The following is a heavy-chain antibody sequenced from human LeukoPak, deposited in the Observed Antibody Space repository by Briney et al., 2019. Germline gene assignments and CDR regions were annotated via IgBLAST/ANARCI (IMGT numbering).Heavy chain of an antibody. D-gene: IGHD6-13*01. CDR1: GFTFSSYG. V-gene: IGHV3-30*18. CDR3: AKDRVDAEYSNNWSGYYYYYGMDV. J-gene: IGHJ6*02. Sequence: QPGGSLRLSCAASGFTFSSYGMHWVRQAPGKGLEWVAVISYDGNNKYYADSVKGRFTISRDNSKNTLYLQMNSLRTEDTAVYYCAKDRVDAEYSNNWSGYYYYYGMDVWGQGTTVTVSS. CDR2: ISYDGNNK.